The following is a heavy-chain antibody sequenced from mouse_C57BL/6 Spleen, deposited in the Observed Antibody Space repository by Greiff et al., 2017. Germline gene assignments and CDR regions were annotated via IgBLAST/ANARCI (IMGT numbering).Heavy chain of an antibody. CDR2: IWSGGST. CDR3: ASLYDYDGDFDY. V-gene: IGHV2-2*01. Sequence: QVQLKESGPGLVQPSQSLSITCTVSGFSLTSYGVHWVRQSPGKGLEWLGVIWSGGSTDYNAAFISRLSISKDNSKSQVFFKMNSLQADDTAIYYCASLYDYDGDFDYWGQGTTLTVSS. J-gene: IGHJ2*01. D-gene: IGHD2-4*01. CDR1: GFSLTSYG.